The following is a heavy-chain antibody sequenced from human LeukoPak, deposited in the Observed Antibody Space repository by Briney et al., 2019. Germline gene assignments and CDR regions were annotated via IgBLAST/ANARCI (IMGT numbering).Heavy chain of an antibody. V-gene: IGHV4-59*01. CDR3: ARDLGYCSTTNCHNYFAP. D-gene: IGHD2-2*01. Sequence: SETLSLTCTVSGGSITSYYWSWIHQAPGKGLEWIGYIYYSGTSNYNPSLKSRVTISVDTSKNQFSLNLRSVTAADSAVYYCARDLGYCSTTNCHNYFAPWGQGTLVTVSS. J-gene: IGHJ5*02. CDR2: IYYSGTS. CDR1: GGSITSYY.